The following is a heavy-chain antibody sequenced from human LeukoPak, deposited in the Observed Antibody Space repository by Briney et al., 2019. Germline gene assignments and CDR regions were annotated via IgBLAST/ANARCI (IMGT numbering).Heavy chain of an antibody. D-gene: IGHD6-13*01. CDR3: AREDSSSWYGNY. CDR2: IIPILGIA. V-gene: IGHV1-69*04. J-gene: IGHJ4*02. CDR1: GGTFSSYA. Sequence: GASVKVSCKASGGTFSSYAISWVRQAPGQGLEWMGRIIPILGIANYAQKFQGRVTITADKSTSTAYMEPSSLRSEDTAVYYCAREDSSSWYGNYWGQGTLVTVSS.